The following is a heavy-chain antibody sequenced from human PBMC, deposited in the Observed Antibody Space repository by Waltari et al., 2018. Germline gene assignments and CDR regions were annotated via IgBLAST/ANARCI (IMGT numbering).Heavy chain of an antibody. D-gene: IGHD5-12*01. J-gene: IGHJ3*01. V-gene: IGHV4-39*01. CDR3: ATYIGASVVTAAFDV. Sequence: LQLQESGPGLVKPSETLSLTCRVSGLSIISTRHYWGWIRQTPGQCLEWIGTMSYSRATYSSPSLKSRVTISRDTSKNQLSLKLGSVTAADTAVYYCATYIGASVVTAAFDVWGQGTKVTVSS. CDR2: MSYSRAT. CDR1: GLSIISTRHY.